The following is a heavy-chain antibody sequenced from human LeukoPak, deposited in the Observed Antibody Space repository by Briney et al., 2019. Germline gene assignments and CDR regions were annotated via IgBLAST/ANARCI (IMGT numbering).Heavy chain of an antibody. CDR2: INPNSGGT. CDR1: GYTFTGYY. D-gene: IGHD2-15*01. J-gene: IGHJ3*02. Sequence: ASVKVSCKASGYTFTGYYMHWVRQAPGQGLEWMGWINPNSGGTNYAQKFQGRVTMTRDMSTSTVYMELSSLRSEDTAVYYCAREGTVVAGGAFDIWGQGTMVTVSS. CDR3: AREGTVVAGGAFDI. V-gene: IGHV1-2*02.